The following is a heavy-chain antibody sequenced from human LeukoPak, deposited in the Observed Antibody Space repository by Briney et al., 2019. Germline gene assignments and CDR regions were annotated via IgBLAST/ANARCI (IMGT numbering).Heavy chain of an antibody. D-gene: IGHD1-14*01. CDR1: GFTFSSDA. CDR2: ISGSGGST. J-gene: IGHJ5*02. Sequence: HPGGSLRLSCIGTGFTFSSDAMGWVRQAPGKGLEWVSGISGSGGSTYYADSVKGRFTISRDNSKNTLYLQMDSLRAEDTALYYCAKGSGINHYHWIDPWGQGTLVTVSS. CDR3: AKGSGINHYHWIDP. V-gene: IGHV3-23*01.